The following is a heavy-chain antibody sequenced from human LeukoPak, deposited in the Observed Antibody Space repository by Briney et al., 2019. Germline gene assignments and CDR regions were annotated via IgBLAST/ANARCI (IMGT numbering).Heavy chain of an antibody. CDR2: IYTSGST. J-gene: IGHJ4*02. CDR3: ARQTVYAPYYFDY. D-gene: IGHD2-8*01. V-gene: IGHV4-4*09. Sequence: SETLSLTCTVSDGSISSYYWSWIRQPPGKGLEWIGYIYTSGSTNYNPSLKSRVTISVDTSKNQFSLKLSSVTAADTAVYYCARQTVYAPYYFDYWGQGTLVTVSS. CDR1: DGSISSYY.